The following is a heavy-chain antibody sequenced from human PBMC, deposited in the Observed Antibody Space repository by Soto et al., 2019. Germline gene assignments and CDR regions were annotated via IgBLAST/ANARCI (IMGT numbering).Heavy chain of an antibody. CDR2: IYYSGST. V-gene: IGHV4-30-4*01. J-gene: IGHJ4*02. CDR1: GGSISSGDYY. Sequence: QVQLQESGPGLVKPSQTLSLTCTVSGGSISSGDYYWSWIRQPPGKGLEWIGYIYYSGSTYYNPSLKSRVTISVDTSKNQFSLKLSSVTAADTAVYYCARVLAYCGGDCYPPVLYFDYWGQGTLVTVSS. CDR3: ARVLAYCGGDCYPPVLYFDY. D-gene: IGHD2-21*02.